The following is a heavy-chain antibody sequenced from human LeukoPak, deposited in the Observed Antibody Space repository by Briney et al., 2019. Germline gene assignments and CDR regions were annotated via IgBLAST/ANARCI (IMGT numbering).Heavy chain of an antibody. V-gene: IGHV4-39*07. CDR3: ARDRPSTFGGVIVFDY. CDR2: IYYSGST. CDR1: GFTFSNYW. J-gene: IGHJ4*02. Sequence: PGGSLRLSCAASGFTFSNYWMHWVRQAPGKGLEWIGSIYYSGSTYYNPSLKSRVTISVDTSKNQFSLKLSSVTAADTAVYYCARDRPSTFGGVIVFDYWGQGTLVTVSS. D-gene: IGHD3-16*02.